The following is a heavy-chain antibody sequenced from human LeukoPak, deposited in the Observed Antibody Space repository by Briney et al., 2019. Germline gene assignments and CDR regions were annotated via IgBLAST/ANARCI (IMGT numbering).Heavy chain of an antibody. J-gene: IGHJ5*02. V-gene: IGHV1-2*06. CDR2: INPNSGGT. CDR1: GYAFTGYY. D-gene: IGHD3-10*01. CDR3: AREPMVRDFNWFDP. Sequence: GASVKVSCKASGYAFTGYYIHWVRQAPGQGREWMGRINPNSGGTNYAQKFQGRVTMTRDTSISTAYMELSRLTSDDTAVYYCAREPMVRDFNWFDPWGQGTLLTVSS.